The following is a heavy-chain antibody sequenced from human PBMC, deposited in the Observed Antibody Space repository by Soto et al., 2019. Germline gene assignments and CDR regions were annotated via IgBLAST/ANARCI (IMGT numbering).Heavy chain of an antibody. V-gene: IGHV3-23*01. D-gene: IGHD2-21*02. CDR1: GFTFSIYA. CDR3: AKSLAYCGGDCPITFDY. Sequence: RSLSISCAAAGFTFSIYAIRWDRQAPGKGLEWVSAISGSGGSTYYADSVKGRFTISRDNSKNTLYLQMNSLRAEDTAVYYCAKSLAYCGGDCPITFDYWGQRTLVTVFS. J-gene: IGHJ4*02. CDR2: ISGSGGST.